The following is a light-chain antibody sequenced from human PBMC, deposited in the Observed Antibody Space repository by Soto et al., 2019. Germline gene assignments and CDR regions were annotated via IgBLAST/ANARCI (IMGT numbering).Light chain of an antibody. Sequence: AIPLTQSPSSLSASVGDRVTITCRASQGISSALAWYQQKPGKAPNLLIYHASSLESRVPSRFTGSGSGTDFTLTISSLQPEDFATYYCQQFSSYPLTFGGGTKVEIK. CDR3: QQFSSYPLT. CDR1: QGISSA. V-gene: IGKV1-13*02. J-gene: IGKJ4*01. CDR2: HAS.